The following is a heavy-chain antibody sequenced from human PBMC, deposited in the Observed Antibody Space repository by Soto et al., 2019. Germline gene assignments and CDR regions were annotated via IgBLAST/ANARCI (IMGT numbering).Heavy chain of an antibody. Sequence: PGGSLRLSCAASGFTFSSYSMNWVRQAPGKGLEWVSYISSSGSTIYYADSVKGRFTISRDNAKNSLYLQMNSLRAEDTAVYYCARVTYYYDSSGYYYFDYRGQGTLVTVSS. V-gene: IGHV3-48*04. D-gene: IGHD3-22*01. J-gene: IGHJ4*02. CDR2: ISSSGSTI. CDR3: ARVTYYYDSSGYYYFDY. CDR1: GFTFSSYS.